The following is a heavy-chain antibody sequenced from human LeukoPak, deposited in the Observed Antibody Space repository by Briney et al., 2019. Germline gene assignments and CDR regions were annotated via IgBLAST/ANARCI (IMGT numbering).Heavy chain of an antibody. CDR2: IYYSGST. V-gene: IGHV4-59*08. CDR1: GGSISSYY. J-gene: IGHJ3*02. CDR3: ARRMSIAAAGIDAFDI. Sequence: SETLSLTCSVSGGSISSYYWSWIRQPPGKGLEWIGYIYYSGSTNYNPFLKSRVTISVDTSKSQFSLKLSSVTAADTAVYYCARRMSIAAAGIDAFDIWGQGTMVTVSS. D-gene: IGHD6-13*01.